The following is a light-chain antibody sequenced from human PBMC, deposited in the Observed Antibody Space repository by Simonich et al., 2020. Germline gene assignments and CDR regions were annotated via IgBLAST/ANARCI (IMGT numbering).Light chain of an antibody. CDR3: VLYMGSGIGV. J-gene: IGLJ3*02. Sequence: QTVVTQEPSFSVSPGGTVTLTCGLSSGSVSTSYYPSWYLQTPGPAPRMRIYSTNTRSSGVPDRFSGSILGNKAALTITGAQADDESDYYCVLYMGSGIGVFGGGTKLTVL. V-gene: IGLV8-61*01. CDR1: SGSVSTSYY. CDR2: STN.